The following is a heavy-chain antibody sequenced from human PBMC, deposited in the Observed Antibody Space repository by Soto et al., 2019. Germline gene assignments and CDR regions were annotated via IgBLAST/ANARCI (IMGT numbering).Heavy chain of an antibody. CDR1: GFAFYYYN. CDR2: ISGSGIDI. Sequence: NPGGSLRLSCAASGFAFYYYNMNWVRQAPGRGLEWVSSISGSGIDIHFTDSVKGRFTISRDNAKTSLYLQMDSLRPEDTAIYYCAREGVTNYPDYYFDLWGHVALVTVSS. J-gene: IGHJ4*01. V-gene: IGHV3-21*01. D-gene: IGHD4-4*01. CDR3: AREGVTNYPDYYFDL.